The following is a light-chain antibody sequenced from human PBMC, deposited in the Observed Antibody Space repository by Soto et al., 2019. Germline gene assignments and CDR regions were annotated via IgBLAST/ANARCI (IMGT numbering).Light chain of an antibody. V-gene: IGLV2-14*01. Sequence: QSALTQPASVSGSPGQSITISCTGTSSDVGGYNYVSRYQQHPGKAPKLMIYEVSNRPSGVSNRFSGSKSGTTASLTISGLQTEDEADYYFSSFTSINTLVFGGGTTLTVL. CDR1: SSDVGGYNY. CDR3: SSFTSINTLV. J-gene: IGLJ3*02. CDR2: EVS.